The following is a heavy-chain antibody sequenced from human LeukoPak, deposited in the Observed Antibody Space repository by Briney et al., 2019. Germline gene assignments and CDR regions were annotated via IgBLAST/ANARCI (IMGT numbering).Heavy chain of an antibody. CDR1: GGSISSGGYY. CDR3: ARGRGYSYGYNFDY. V-gene: IGHV4-31*03. J-gene: IGHJ4*02. D-gene: IGHD5-18*01. CDR2: IYYSGST. Sequence: SQTLSLTCTVSGGSISSGGYYWSWIRQHPGKGLEWIGYIYYSGSTYYNSSLKSRVTISVDTSKNQFSLKLSSVTAADTAVYYRARGRGYSYGYNFDYWGQGTLVTVSS.